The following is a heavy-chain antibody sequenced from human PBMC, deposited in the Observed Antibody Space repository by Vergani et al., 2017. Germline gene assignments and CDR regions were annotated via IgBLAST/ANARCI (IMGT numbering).Heavy chain of an antibody. J-gene: IGHJ4*02. CDR1: GGSFSGYY. CDR3: ARGPVVTMVRGVFDY. Sequence: QVQLQQWGAGLLKPSETLSLTCAVYGGSFSGYYWSWLRQPPGKGLEWIGEINHSGSTNYKPSLKSRVTISVDTSKNQFSLKLSSVTAADTAVYYCARGPVVTMVRGVFDYWGQGTRVTVSS. CDR2: INHSGST. D-gene: IGHD3-10*01. V-gene: IGHV4-34*01.